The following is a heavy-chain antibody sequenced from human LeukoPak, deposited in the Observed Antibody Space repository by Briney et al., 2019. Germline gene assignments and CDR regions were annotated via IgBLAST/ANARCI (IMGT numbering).Heavy chain of an antibody. V-gene: IGHV4-4*07. CDR3: VREGFDGNFLDY. CDR1: GGSISGYY. Sequence: SETLSLTCTVSGGSISGYYWDWIRQPAGKGLQWIGRIHSSGTSNYNPSLQSRITMSVDASKNQFSLKLRSVTAADTAVYYCVREGFDGNFLDYWGQGTLVTVFS. CDR2: IHSSGTS. J-gene: IGHJ4*02. D-gene: IGHD4-23*01.